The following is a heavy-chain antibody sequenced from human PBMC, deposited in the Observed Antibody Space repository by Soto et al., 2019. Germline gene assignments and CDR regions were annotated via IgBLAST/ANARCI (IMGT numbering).Heavy chain of an antibody. D-gene: IGHD6-19*01. CDR2: IIPIFGTA. Sequence: QVQLVQSGAEVKKPGSSVKVSCKASGGTFSSYAISWVRQAPGQGLEWMGGIIPIFGTANYAQKFQGRVTITADEYTSTAYMELCSLRSEDTAVYYCARAGGSLIAVADPLFDYWGQGTLVTVSS. V-gene: IGHV1-69*01. J-gene: IGHJ4*02. CDR1: GGTFSSYA. CDR3: ARAGGSLIAVADPLFDY.